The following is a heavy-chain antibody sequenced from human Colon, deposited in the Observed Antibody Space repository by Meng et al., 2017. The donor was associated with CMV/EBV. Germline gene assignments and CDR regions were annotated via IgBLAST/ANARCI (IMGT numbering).Heavy chain of an antibody. J-gene: IGHJ6*02. D-gene: IGHD2-21*01. Sequence: GESLKISCEASGFTFSSYPMHWVRQVPGKGLEGVAVISNGGTNTYYAHSVKGRYTISRDNSKKTLYLQMGSLRLEETAVYYCARDRGRYCGNNIWPGDHDYALDVWGQGTTVTVSS. CDR1: GFTFSSYP. V-gene: IGHV3-30*04. CDR2: ISNGGTNT. CDR3: ARDRGRYCGNNIWPGDHDYALDV.